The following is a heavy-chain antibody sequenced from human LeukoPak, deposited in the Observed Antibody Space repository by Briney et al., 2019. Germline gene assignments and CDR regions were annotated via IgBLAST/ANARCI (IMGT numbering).Heavy chain of an antibody. CDR1: GYTFTGCY. CDR3: ARDETLCSTTSCRTGAWFDP. CDR2: INPNSGGT. Sequence: ASVKVSCKASGYTFTGCYMHWVRQAPGQGLEWMGWINPNSGGTNYAQKFQGRVTMTGDTSITTAYMELSSLRSDVTAMYYCARDETLCSTTSCRTGAWFDPWGQGTLVTVSS. D-gene: IGHD2-2*01. V-gene: IGHV1-2*02. J-gene: IGHJ5*02.